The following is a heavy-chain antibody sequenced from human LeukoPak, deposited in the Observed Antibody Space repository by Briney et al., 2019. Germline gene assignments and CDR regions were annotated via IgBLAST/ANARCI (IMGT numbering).Heavy chain of an antibody. CDR2: IYYSGST. CDR1: GGSISSYY. J-gene: IGHJ4*02. V-gene: IGHV4-59*01. Sequence: TSETLSLTCTVSGGSISSYYWSWIRQPPGKGLEWIGYIYYSGSTNYNSSLRSRVTISVDTSKNQFSLKLRSVTAADTAVYYCARASHKLLQWLVSFDYWGQGTLVTVSS. D-gene: IGHD6-19*01. CDR3: ARASHKLLQWLVSFDY.